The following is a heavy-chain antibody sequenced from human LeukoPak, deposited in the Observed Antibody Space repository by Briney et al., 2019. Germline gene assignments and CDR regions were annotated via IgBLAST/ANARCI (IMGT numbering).Heavy chain of an antibody. V-gene: IGHV4-39*07. J-gene: IGHJ3*02. CDR2: IYYSGST. D-gene: IGHD3-10*01. Sequence: SETLSLTCTVSGGSISSSSYYWGWIRQPPGKGLEWIGSIYYSGSTYYSPSLKSRVTMSVDTSKNQFSLKLNSVTAVDTAVYYCARVRLLWFGELSIGAFDIWGQGTMVTVSS. CDR1: GGSISSSSYY. CDR3: ARVRLLWFGELSIGAFDI.